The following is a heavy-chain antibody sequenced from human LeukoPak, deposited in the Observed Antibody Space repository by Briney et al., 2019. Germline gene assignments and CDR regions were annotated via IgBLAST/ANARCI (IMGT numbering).Heavy chain of an antibody. D-gene: IGHD3-22*01. CDR2: IYSGGST. Sequence: GGSLRLSCAASGFTVSTNYMSWVRQAPGKGLEWISVIYSGGSTSYADSVKGRFTISRDNSKNTLFLQMNSLGAEDTAVYYCARDAPYYYDSSGYRLSYFDYWGQGTLVTVSS. V-gene: IGHV3-66*01. J-gene: IGHJ4*02. CDR3: ARDAPYYYDSSGYRLSYFDY. CDR1: GFTVSTNY.